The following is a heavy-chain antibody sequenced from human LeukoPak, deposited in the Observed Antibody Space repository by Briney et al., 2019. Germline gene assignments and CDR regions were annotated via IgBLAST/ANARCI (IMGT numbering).Heavy chain of an antibody. CDR3: ARSPYYYDSSGYPRPGAFDI. CDR2: IYYSGST. Sequence: SETLSLTCSVSGGSISSSSYYWGWIRQPPGKGLEWIGKIYYSGSTYYNPSLKSRVTISVDTSKNQFSLKLSSVTAADTAVYYCARSPYYYDSSGYPRPGAFDIWGQGTMVTVSS. CDR1: GGSISSSSYY. J-gene: IGHJ3*02. D-gene: IGHD3-22*01. V-gene: IGHV4-39*07.